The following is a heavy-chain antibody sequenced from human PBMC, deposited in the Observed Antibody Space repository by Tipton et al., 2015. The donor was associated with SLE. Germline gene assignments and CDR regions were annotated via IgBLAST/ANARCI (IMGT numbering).Heavy chain of an antibody. CDR2: TYYRAKWYY. J-gene: IGHJ3*01. CDR1: GDSVSSNTVA. Sequence: GLVKPSQTLSLTCAISGDSVSSNTVAWNWIRQSPSSGLEWLGRTYYRAKWYYDYALSLKSRITIDPDTSKNQFSLQLNSMTPEDTAVYYCARGTFSAFDLWDQGTLVTFSS. V-gene: IGHV6-1*01. CDR3: ARGTFSAFDL. D-gene: IGHD2/OR15-2a*01.